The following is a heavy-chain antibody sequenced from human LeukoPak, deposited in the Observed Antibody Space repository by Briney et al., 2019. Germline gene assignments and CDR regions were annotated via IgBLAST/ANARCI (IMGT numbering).Heavy chain of an antibody. Sequence: GRSLRLSCAASGFTFNSYGMHWVRQAPGKGLEWVAVISYDGSNKYYADSVKGRFTISRDNSKNTLYLQMNSLRAEDTAVYYCAKSGYSGYDSGIDYWGQGTLVTVSS. J-gene: IGHJ4*02. D-gene: IGHD5-12*01. CDR2: ISYDGSNK. CDR3: AKSGYSGYDSGIDY. CDR1: GFTFNSYG. V-gene: IGHV3-30*18.